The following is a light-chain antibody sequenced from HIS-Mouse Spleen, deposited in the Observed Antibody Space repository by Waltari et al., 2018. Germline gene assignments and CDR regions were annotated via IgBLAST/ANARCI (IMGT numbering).Light chain of an antibody. CDR3: QQLNSYPPT. Sequence: DIQLTQSPSFLSASVGDRVTITCRASQGISSYLAWYQQKPGKVPKLLIYVASTLQSGVPSRFSGSGSGTEFTLTISSLQPEDFATYYCQQLNSYPPTFGQGTKVEIK. V-gene: IGKV1-9*01. CDR2: VAS. J-gene: IGKJ1*01. CDR1: QGISSY.